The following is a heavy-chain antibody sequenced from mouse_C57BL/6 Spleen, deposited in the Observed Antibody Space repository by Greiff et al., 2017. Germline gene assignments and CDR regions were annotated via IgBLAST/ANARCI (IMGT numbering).Heavy chain of an antibody. J-gene: IGHJ1*03. V-gene: IGHV1-80*01. Sequence: VQLQQSGAELVKPGASVKISCKASGYAFSSYWMNWVKQRPGKGLEWIGQIYPGDGDTNYNGKFKGKATLTADKSSSTAYMQLSSLTSEDSAVYFCARRNYYGSSHWYLDVWGTGTTVTVSS. CDR3: ARRNYYGSSHWYLDV. CDR1: GYAFSSYW. D-gene: IGHD1-1*01. CDR2: IYPGDGDT.